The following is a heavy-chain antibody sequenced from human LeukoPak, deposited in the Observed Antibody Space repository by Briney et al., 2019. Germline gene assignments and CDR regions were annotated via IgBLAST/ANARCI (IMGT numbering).Heavy chain of an antibody. J-gene: IGHJ4*02. CDR3: ARVPPRYSSGFRPFDY. CDR2: MNPNSGNT. Sequence: GASVTVSCKASGYTFTSYDINWVRQATGQGLEWMGWMNPNSGNTGYAQKFQGRVTMTRNTSISTAYMELSSLRSEDTAVYYCARVPPRYSSGFRPFDYWGQGTLVTVSS. V-gene: IGHV1-8*01. D-gene: IGHD6-19*01. CDR1: GYTFTSYD.